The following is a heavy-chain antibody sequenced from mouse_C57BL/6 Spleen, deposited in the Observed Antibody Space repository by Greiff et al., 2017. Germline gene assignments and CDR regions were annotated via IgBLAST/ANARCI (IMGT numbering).Heavy chain of an antibody. Sequence: EVQLVESGGDLVKPGGSLKLSCAASGFTFSSYGMSWVRQTPDKRLEWVATISSGGSYTYYPDSVKGRFTISRDNAKNTLYLQMSSLKSEDTAMYYCARQEGSPAMDYWGQGTSVTVSS. CDR1: GFTFSSYG. CDR2: ISSGGSYT. D-gene: IGHD1-1*01. J-gene: IGHJ4*01. CDR3: ARQEGSPAMDY. V-gene: IGHV5-6*01.